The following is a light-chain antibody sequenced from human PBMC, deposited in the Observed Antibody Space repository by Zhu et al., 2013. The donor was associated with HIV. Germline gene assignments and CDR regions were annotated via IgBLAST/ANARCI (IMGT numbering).Light chain of an antibody. J-gene: IGLJ2*01. CDR3: SAWDDSLNGYVV. Sequence: QSVLTQPPSASGTPGQRVTISCSGSSSNIGSNTVNWYQQLPGTAPKLLIYINNQRPSGVPDRFSGSKSGTSASLAISGLQSEDEGDYYCSAWDDSLNGYVVFGGGTKLTVL. V-gene: IGLV1-44*01. CDR1: SSNIGSNT. CDR2: INN.